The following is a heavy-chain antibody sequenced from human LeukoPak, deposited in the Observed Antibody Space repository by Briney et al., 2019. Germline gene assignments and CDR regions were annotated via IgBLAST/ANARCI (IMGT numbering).Heavy chain of an antibody. CDR3: ARDYTAGTRSYYMDV. Sequence: GGSLRLSCAASGFTFSSYWMSWVRQAPGEGLEWVANIKEDGSEKYYVDSVKGRLTISRDSAKNSLYLQMNSLRAEDTAVYYCARDYTAGTRSYYMDVWGKGTTVTVSS. CDR1: GFTFSSYW. CDR2: IKEDGSEK. J-gene: IGHJ6*03. D-gene: IGHD6-13*01. V-gene: IGHV3-7*01.